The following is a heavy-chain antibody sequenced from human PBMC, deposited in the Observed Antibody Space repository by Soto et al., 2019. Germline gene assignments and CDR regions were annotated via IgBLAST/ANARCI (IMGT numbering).Heavy chain of an antibody. D-gene: IGHD6-13*01. CDR3: AKGGASGIAAVVNYYYYGMDV. J-gene: IGHJ6*02. CDR2: ISYDGSNK. V-gene: IGHV3-30*18. CDR1: GFTFSSYG. Sequence: GGSLRLSCAASGFTFSSYGMHWVRQAPGKGLEWVAVISYDGSNKYYADSVKGRFTISRDNSKNTLYLQMNSLRAEDTAVYYCAKGGASGIAAVVNYYYYGMDVWGQGTTVTVSS.